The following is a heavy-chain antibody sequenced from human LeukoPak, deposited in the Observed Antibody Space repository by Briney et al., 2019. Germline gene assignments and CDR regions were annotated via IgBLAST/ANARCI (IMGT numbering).Heavy chain of an antibody. D-gene: IGHD2-2*01. J-gene: IGHJ4*02. CDR3: ARDEPDAVVVPAAPDY. CDR1: GFTFSSYG. Sequence: GRSLRLSCAASGFTFSSYGMHWVRQAPGKGLEWVAVIWYDGSNKYYADSVKGRFTISRNNSKNTLYLQMNSLRAEDTAVYYCARDEPDAVVVPAAPDYWGQGTLVTVSS. CDR2: IWYDGSNK. V-gene: IGHV3-33*01.